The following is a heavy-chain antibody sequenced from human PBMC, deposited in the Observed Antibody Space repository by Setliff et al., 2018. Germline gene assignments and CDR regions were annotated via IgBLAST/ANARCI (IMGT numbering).Heavy chain of an antibody. CDR2: IHTGGGSA. V-gene: IGHV1-46*01. Sequence: ASVKVSCKASGYTFTSYGISWVRQAPGQGLEWMGIIHTGGGSASYAQKFQGRVTMTSDTSTSTVYMEVNIVTSDDTAIYYCARGGLAAAGRKGVFEYWGQGTVVTSPQ. D-gene: IGHD6-13*01. CDR3: ARGGLAAAGRKGVFEY. J-gene: IGHJ4*02. CDR1: GYTFTSYG.